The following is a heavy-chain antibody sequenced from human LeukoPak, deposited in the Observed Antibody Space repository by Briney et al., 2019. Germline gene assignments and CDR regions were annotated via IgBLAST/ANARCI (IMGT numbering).Heavy chain of an antibody. V-gene: IGHV3-48*03. CDR1: GFTFSSYE. CDR3: AREYSSSLADY. Sequence: PGGSLRLSCAASGFTFSSYEMNWVRQAPEKRLEWVSYISSSGSTIYYADSVKGRFTISRDNAKNSLYLQMNSLRAEDTAVYYCAREYSSSLADYWGQGTLVTVSS. CDR2: ISSSGSTI. D-gene: IGHD6-13*01. J-gene: IGHJ4*02.